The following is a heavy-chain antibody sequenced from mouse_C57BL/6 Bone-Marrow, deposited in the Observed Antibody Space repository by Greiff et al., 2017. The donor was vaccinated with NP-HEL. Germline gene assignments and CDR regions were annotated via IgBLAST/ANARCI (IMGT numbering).Heavy chain of an antibody. Sequence: EVQLVESGGGLVQPKGSLKLSCAASGFSFNTYAMNWVRQAPGKGLEWVARIRSKSNNYATYYADSVKDRFTISRDDSESMLYLKMNNEETEDSAMYCCVRYDYYAMDYWGQGTSVTVSS. J-gene: IGHJ4*01. D-gene: IGHD2-10*02. CDR2: IRSKSNNYAT. CDR1: GFSFNTYA. CDR3: VRYDYYAMDY. V-gene: IGHV10-1*01.